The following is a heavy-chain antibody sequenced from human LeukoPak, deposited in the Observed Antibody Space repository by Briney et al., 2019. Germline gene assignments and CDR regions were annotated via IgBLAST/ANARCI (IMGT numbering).Heavy chain of an antibody. CDR1: GGSISSYY. Sequence: SETLSLTCTVSGGSISSYYWSWIRQPPGRGLEWIGYIYYSGSTNYNPSLKSRVTISVDTSKNQFSLKLSSVTAADTAVYYCARGRNSSPRWYYFDYWGQGTLVTVSS. J-gene: IGHJ4*02. V-gene: IGHV4-59*12. CDR3: ARGRNSSPRWYYFDY. D-gene: IGHD6-13*01. CDR2: IYYSGST.